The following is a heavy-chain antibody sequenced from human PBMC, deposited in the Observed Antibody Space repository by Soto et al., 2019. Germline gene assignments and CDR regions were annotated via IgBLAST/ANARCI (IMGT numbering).Heavy chain of an antibody. V-gene: IGHV4-34*01. Sequence: SETVSLTCAVYGGSFSGYYWSWIRQPPGKGLEWIGEINHSGSTNYNPSLKSRVTISVDTSKNQFSLKLSSVTAADTAVYYCARGGDPRIFDYWGQGTLVTVSS. CDR2: INHSGST. CDR1: GGSFSGYY. D-gene: IGHD3-10*01. CDR3: ARGGDPRIFDY. J-gene: IGHJ4*02.